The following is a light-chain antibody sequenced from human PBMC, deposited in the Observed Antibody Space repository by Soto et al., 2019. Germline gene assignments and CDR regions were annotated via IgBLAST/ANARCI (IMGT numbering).Light chain of an antibody. Sequence: EIVMTQSPATLSVSPGQRATLSCRASQSISRSLAWYQQKPGQAPRLLIYGASSRATGIPDRFSGTGSETDFTLTISRLEPEDFAVYYCQQYDNSPITFGQGTRLEI. J-gene: IGKJ5*01. V-gene: IGKV3-20*01. CDR2: GAS. CDR3: QQYDNSPIT. CDR1: QSISRS.